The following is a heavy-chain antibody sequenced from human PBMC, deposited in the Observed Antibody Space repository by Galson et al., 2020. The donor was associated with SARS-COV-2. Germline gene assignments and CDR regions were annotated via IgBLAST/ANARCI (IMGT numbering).Heavy chain of an antibody. CDR2: IYYSGST. V-gene: IGHV4-39*07. CDR1: GGSISSSSYY. CDR3: ARVFGGYYDSSGYYYPPLYYYYYMDV. Sequence: SETLSLTCTVSGGSISSSSYYWGWIRQPPGKGLEWIGSIYYSGSTYYNPSLKSRVTISVDTSKNQFSLKLSSVTAADTAVYYCARVFGGYYDSSGYYYPPLYYYYYMDVWGKGTTVTVSS. J-gene: IGHJ6*03. D-gene: IGHD3-22*01.